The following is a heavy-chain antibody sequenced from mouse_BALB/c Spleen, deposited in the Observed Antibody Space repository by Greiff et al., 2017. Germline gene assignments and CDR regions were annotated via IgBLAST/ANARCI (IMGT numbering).Heavy chain of an antibody. CDR1: GFSLSRYS. V-gene: IGHV2-6-4*01. CDR2: IWGGGST. J-gene: IGHJ2*01. CDR3: ASENYYGSMFDY. D-gene: IGHD1-1*01. Sequence: VQLVESGPGLVAPSQSLSITCTVSGFSLSRYSVHWVRQPPGKGLEWLGMIWGGGSTDYNSALKSRLSISKDNSKSQVFLKMNSLQTDDTAMYYCASENYYGSMFDYWGQGTTLTVSS.